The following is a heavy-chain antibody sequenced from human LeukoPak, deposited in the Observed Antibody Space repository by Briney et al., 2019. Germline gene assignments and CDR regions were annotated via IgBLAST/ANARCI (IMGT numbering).Heavy chain of an antibody. CDR2: IFYSGST. CDR3: ARQGYISGQGFRNNWFDP. CDR1: GGSISSSSFH. V-gene: IGHV4-39*01. D-gene: IGHD6-19*01. J-gene: IGHJ5*02. Sequence: SETLSLICTVSGGSISSSSFHWGWIRQPPGKGLEWIGTIFYSGSTYYNPSLKSRVTMSVDTSKNQFSLKLSSVTAADTAVYYCARQGYISGQGFRNNWFDPWGQGSLATVSS.